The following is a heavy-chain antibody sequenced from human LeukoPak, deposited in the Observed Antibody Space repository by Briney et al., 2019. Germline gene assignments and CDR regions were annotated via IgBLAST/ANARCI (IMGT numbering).Heavy chain of an antibody. V-gene: IGHV3-23*01. J-gene: IGHJ4*02. CDR1: GFTFSSYS. Sequence: GGSLRLSCAASGFTFSSYSMHWARQAPGKGLEWVSVLFTGGGRTLYADSVKGRFTISGDTSRTTLYLQMNSLRAEDTAVYYCAKECDYSPGHKFDLWGQGTLVTVSS. CDR3: AKECDYSPGHKFDL. D-gene: IGHD3-10*01. CDR2: LFTGGGRT.